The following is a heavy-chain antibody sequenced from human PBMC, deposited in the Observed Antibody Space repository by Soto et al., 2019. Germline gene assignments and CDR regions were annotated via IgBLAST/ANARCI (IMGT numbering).Heavy chain of an antibody. CDR3: ARVFSHSSGADY. Sequence: QVQLQESGPGLVKPSQTLSLTCTVSGDSISSGGYQWSWIRQHPGKGLEWIGYIYISGSTYYNPSLKSRVAISVDTSKNQFSLKLSSVTAADTAVYYCARVFSHSSGADYWGQGTLVTVSS. CDR2: IYISGST. V-gene: IGHV4-30-4*08. D-gene: IGHD6-19*01. J-gene: IGHJ4*02. CDR1: GDSISSGGYQ.